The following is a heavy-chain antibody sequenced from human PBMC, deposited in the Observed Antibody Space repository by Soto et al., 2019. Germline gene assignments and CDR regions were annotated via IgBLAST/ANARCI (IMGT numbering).Heavy chain of an antibody. J-gene: IGHJ4*02. CDR2: ISYDGSNK. CDR1: GFTFSSYG. V-gene: IGHV3-30*18. D-gene: IGHD2-15*01. CDR3: AKDRNIVVVAAPIDY. Sequence: PGGSLRLSCAASGFTFSSYGMHWVRQAPGKGLEWVAVISYDGSNKYYADSVKGRFTISRDNSKNTLYLQMNSLRAEDTAVYYCAKDRNIVVVAAPIDYWGQGTLVTVSS.